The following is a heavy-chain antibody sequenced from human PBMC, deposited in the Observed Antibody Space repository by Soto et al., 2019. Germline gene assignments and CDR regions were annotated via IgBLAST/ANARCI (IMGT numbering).Heavy chain of an antibody. D-gene: IGHD1-1*01. Sequence: PGGSLRLSCAASGFTVSSNYMSWVRQAPGKGLEWVSVIYSGGSTYYADSVKGRFTISRDNSKNTLYLQMNSLRAEDTAVYYCARVTDWNYVDYWGQGTLVTVSS. CDR2: IYSGGST. V-gene: IGHV3-53*01. CDR1: GFTVSSNY. J-gene: IGHJ4*02. CDR3: ARVTDWNYVDY.